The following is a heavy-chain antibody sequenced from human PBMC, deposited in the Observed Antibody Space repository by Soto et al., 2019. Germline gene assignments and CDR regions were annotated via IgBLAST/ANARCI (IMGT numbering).Heavy chain of an antibody. D-gene: IGHD2-8*01. CDR1: GGTFSSYA. CDR3: AKNGQPPYYYYGLDV. J-gene: IGHJ6*02. Sequence: ASVKVSCKASGGTFSSYAISWVRQAPGQGLEWMGWISGYNGDTNYAQKNQGRVSMTIDTSTTTAYMEMRSLTSDDTAVYYCAKNGQPPYYYYGLDVWGQGTKVTVSS. CDR2: ISGYNGDT. V-gene: IGHV1-18*01.